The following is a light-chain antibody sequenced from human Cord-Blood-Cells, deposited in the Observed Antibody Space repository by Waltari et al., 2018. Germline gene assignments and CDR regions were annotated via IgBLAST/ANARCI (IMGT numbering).Light chain of an antibody. CDR2: AAS. Sequence: DIQMTQSPSSLSASVGDRVTITCRASQSISSYLNWYQQKPGKAPKLLIYAASSLQSWVPSRFSGSGSGADFTLTISSLQPEDFATYYCQQSYSTPPETFGQGTKVEIK. V-gene: IGKV1-39*01. CDR3: QQSYSTPPET. CDR1: QSISSY. J-gene: IGKJ1*01.